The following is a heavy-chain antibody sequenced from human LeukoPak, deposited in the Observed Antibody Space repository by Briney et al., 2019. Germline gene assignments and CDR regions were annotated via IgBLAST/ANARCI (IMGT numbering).Heavy chain of an antibody. CDR1: GFTFDDYA. J-gene: IGHJ4*02. D-gene: IGHD4-17*01. Sequence: GGSLRLSCAASGFTFDDYAMHWVRQAPGKGLEWVSGISWNSGSIGYADSVKGRFTISRDNAKNSLYLQMNSLGAEDTALYYCAKDSYYGDYFDYWGQGTLVTVSS. CDR3: AKDSYYGDYFDY. V-gene: IGHV3-9*01. CDR2: ISWNSGSI.